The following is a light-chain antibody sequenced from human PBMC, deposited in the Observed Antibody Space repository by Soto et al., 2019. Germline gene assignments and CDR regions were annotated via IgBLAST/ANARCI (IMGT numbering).Light chain of an antibody. CDR3: QQYNNWPRT. CDR2: GAS. CDR1: QSVSSN. V-gene: IGKV3-15*01. J-gene: IGKJ1*01. Sequence: EIVLTQSPAILSLSPGEKATLSCRASQSVSSNLAWYQQKPGQAPRLLIYGASTRATGIPARFSGSGSGTEFTLTISSLQSEDFAVYYCQQYNNWPRTFGQGTKVDI.